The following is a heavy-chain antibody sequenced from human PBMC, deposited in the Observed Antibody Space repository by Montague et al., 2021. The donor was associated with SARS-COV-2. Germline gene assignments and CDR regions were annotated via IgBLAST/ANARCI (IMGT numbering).Heavy chain of an antibody. CDR3: ARGRDQLGWFDP. J-gene: IGHJ5*02. Sequence: ETLSLTCTVSGGSISSYYWSWIRQPPGKGLEWIGYMSYSGTTNYNPSLRSRLTMSIDTSKDQLSLKLSSLTAADAAVYYCARGRDQLGWFDPRGQGTLVTVSS. D-gene: IGHD7-27*01. CDR2: MSYSGTT. CDR1: GGSISSYY. V-gene: IGHV4-59*01.